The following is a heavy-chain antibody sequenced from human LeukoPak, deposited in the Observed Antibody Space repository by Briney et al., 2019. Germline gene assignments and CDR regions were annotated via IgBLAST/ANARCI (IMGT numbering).Heavy chain of an antibody. V-gene: IGHV4-59*02. Sequence: PSETLSLTCTVSGVSVRNYYWSWIRQPPGKGLEWIGYIYYSGSTNYNPSLKSRVTISVDTSKNQFSLKLSSVTAADTAVYYCARTTYCYDSSGRTEYYFDYWGQGTLVTVSS. CDR3: ARTTYCYDSSGRTEYYFDY. D-gene: IGHD3-22*01. J-gene: IGHJ4*02. CDR2: IYYSGST. CDR1: GVSVRNYY.